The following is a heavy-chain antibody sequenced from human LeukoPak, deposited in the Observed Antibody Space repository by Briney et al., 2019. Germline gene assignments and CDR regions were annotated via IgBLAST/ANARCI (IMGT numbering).Heavy chain of an antibody. D-gene: IGHD3-22*01. CDR1: GGSISSYY. J-gene: IGHJ3*02. CDR2: IYYSGST. V-gene: IGHV4-59*01. Sequence: PSETLSLTCTVSGGSISSYYWSWIRQPPGKGLEWIGYIYYSGSTNYNPSLKSRVIISVDTSKNQFSLKLSSVTAADTAVYYCARDRVYYYDSSGPIFDIWGQGTMVTVSS. CDR3: ARDRVYYYDSSGPIFDI.